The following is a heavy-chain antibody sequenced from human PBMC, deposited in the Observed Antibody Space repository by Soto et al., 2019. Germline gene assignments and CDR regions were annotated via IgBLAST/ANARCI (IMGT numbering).Heavy chain of an antibody. CDR2: ISDDGSTK. Sequence: QVQLVESGGGVVQPGRSLRLSCAASGFIFSRYPMHWVRQAPGKGQQWVALISDDGSTKYYADSVKGRFTISRDNSKNTLYLQMNGLSAEDTAVYYCTRADLTVTLSVFDPWGQGTLVTVSS. V-gene: IGHV3-30-3*01. CDR1: GFIFSRYP. J-gene: IGHJ5*02. CDR3: TRADLTVTLSVFDP. D-gene: IGHD4-17*01.